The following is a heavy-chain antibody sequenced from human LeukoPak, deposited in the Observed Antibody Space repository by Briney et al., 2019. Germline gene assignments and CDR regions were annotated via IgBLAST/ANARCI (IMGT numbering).Heavy chain of an antibody. CDR3: ARDSGRSFTFDY. J-gene: IGHJ4*02. CDR2: ISSNGGST. CDR1: GFTFSSYA. D-gene: IGHD6-6*01. Sequence: GGSLRLSCAASGFTFSSYAMHWVRQAPGKGLEYVSAISSNGGSTYYANSVKGRFTISRDNSKNTLYLQMGSLRAEDMAVYYCARDSGRSFTFDYWGQGTLVTVSS. V-gene: IGHV3-64*01.